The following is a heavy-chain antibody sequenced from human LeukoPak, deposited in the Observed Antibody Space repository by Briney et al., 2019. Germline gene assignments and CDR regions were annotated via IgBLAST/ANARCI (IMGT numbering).Heavy chain of an antibody. Sequence: SETLSLTCAVYGGSFSGYYWSWIRQPPGKGLEWIGEINHSGSTNYNPSLKSRVTISVDTSKNQFSLKLSSVTAADTAVYYCASTTVVTPYYFDYWGQGTLATVSS. J-gene: IGHJ4*02. CDR3: ASTTVVTPYYFDY. CDR1: GGSFSGYY. V-gene: IGHV4-34*01. D-gene: IGHD4-23*01. CDR2: INHSGST.